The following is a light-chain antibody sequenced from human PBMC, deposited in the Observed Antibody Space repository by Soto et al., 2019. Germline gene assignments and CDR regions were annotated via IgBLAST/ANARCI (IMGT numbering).Light chain of an antibody. V-gene: IGLV2-14*01. CDR3: SSYTSSSTLG. CDR1: SSDVGGYNY. CDR2: EVS. Sequence: QSALTQPASVSGSPGQSITISCTGTSSDVGGYNYVSWYQQHPGKAPKLMIYEVSNRPSGVSNRFSGSKSGNTASLTLSGLQAEDEDDYYCSSYTSSSTLGFGTGTKLTVL. J-gene: IGLJ1*01.